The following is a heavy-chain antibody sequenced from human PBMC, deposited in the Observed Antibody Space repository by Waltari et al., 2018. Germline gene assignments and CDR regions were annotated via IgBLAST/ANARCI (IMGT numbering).Heavy chain of an antibody. V-gene: IGHV3-11*06. CDR3: ARSAWFDY. CDR2: LSSGSGYT. J-gene: IGHJ4*02. CDR1: GFTFSDYY. Sequence: QVQLVESGGGLVKPGGSLRLSCAASGFTFSDYYMSLIRQAPGKGLEWVSSLSSGSGYTYYADSVKGRFTISRDNAKNSLYLQMNSLSAEDTALYYCARSAWFDYWGQGTLVTVSS.